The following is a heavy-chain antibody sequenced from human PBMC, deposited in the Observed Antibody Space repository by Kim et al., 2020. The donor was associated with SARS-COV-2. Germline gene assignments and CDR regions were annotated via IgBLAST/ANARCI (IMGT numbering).Heavy chain of an antibody. J-gene: IGHJ4*02. V-gene: IGHV3-33*01. CDR3: ARAREKSFDY. CDR2: TYK. Sequence: TYKTYADSVKGRFTISRDNSKNTVDLQMNSLGVEDTAVYYCARAREKSFDYWGQGTLVTVSS.